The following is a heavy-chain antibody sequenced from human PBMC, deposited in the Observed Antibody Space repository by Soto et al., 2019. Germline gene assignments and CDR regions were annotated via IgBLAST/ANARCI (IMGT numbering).Heavy chain of an antibody. J-gene: IGHJ3*02. CDR1: GGSLSTYY. V-gene: IGHV4-59*01. CDR2: IYYSGST. Sequence: SETLSLTCTVSGGSLSTYYWSWIRQPPGKGLEWIGYIYYSGSTNYNPSLRSRVTMSVDTSKSQFSLKMTSVTAADTAIYYCAKGPWNDVLGAFDIWGHGTMVTVSS. CDR3: AKGPWNDVLGAFDI. D-gene: IGHD1-1*01.